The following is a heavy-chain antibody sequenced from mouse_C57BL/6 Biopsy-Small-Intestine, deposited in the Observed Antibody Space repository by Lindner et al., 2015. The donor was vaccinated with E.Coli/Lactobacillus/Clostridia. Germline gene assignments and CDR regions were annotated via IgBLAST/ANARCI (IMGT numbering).Heavy chain of an antibody. Sequence: SVKVSCKSSGDTFNIYPINWVRQAPGQGLEWVGGIIPVFGTANYAERFQGRVRITADKFKNTAYMELSGLRSDDTAVYYCATQPESSGYYFDYWGQGTLVTVSS. CDR1: GDTFNIYP. D-gene: IGHD1-3*01. J-gene: IGHJ2*01. CDR2: IIPVFGTA. V-gene: IGHV1-75*01. CDR3: ATQPESSGYYFDY.